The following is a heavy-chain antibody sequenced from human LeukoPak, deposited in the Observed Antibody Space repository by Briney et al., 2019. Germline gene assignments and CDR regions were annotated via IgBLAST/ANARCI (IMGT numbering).Heavy chain of an antibody. CDR1: GFTFSSYA. J-gene: IGHJ4*02. V-gene: IGHV3-23*01. D-gene: IGHD4-17*01. Sequence: PGGSLRLSCAASGFTFSSYAMSWVRQAPGKGLEWVSAISGSGGCTYYADSVKGRFTISRDNSKNTLYLQMNSLRAEDTAVYYCAKGGTYGDSPLYFDYWGQGTLVTVSS. CDR3: AKGGTYGDSPLYFDY. CDR2: ISGSGGCT.